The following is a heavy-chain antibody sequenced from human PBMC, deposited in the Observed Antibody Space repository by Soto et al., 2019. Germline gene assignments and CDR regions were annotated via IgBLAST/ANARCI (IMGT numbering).Heavy chain of an antibody. V-gene: IGHV1-18*01. CDR3: ARGGYYDSSGSRDYHYYGMDV. Sequence: QAQLVQSGAEVKKPGASVRVSCRASGYTFSSYAISWVRQAPGQGLEWLGWISPYNDDTKYAQKLQGRVFMTTDTPTKTAHLDLRSLRSDDTAVYDCARGGYYDSSGSRDYHYYGMDVWGQGTTVTVSS. CDR1: GYTFSSYA. J-gene: IGHJ6*02. CDR2: ISPYNDDT. D-gene: IGHD3-22*01.